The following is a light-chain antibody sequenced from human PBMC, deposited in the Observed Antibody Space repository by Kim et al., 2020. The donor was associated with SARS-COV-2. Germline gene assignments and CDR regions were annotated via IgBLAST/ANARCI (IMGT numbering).Light chain of an antibody. CDR1: SSNVGAYNY. Sequence: QSALTQPRSVSGSPGQSVTISCTGSSSNVGAYNYVSWYQHRPGKAPKLMIFDVNERPSGVPDRFSGSKSGNTASLTISGLQAEDETDYYCCSYAGNSAFVFGGGTKLTVL. CDR3: CSYAGNSAFV. CDR2: DVN. V-gene: IGLV2-11*01. J-gene: IGLJ3*02.